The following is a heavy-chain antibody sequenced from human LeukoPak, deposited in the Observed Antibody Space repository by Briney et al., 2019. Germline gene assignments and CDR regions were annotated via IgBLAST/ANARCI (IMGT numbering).Heavy chain of an antibody. CDR3: AREFRGLGFDY. D-gene: IGHD3/OR15-3a*01. CDR2: IYYSGST. Sequence: SETLSLTCAVYGGSFSGYYWSWIRQPPGKGLEWIGYIYYSGSTNYNPSLKSRVTISVDTSKKQFSLKLSSVTAADTAVYYCAREFRGLGFDYWGQGTLVTVPS. J-gene: IGHJ4*02. V-gene: IGHV4-59*01. CDR1: GGSFSGYY.